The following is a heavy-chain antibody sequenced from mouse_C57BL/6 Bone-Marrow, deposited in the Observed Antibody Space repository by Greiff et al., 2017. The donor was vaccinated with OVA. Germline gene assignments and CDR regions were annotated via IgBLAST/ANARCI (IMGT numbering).Heavy chain of an antibody. V-gene: IGHV1-19*01. CDR3: ASSGYYGSSPYYFDY. CDR1: GYTFTDYY. CDR2: INPYNGGT. D-gene: IGHD1-1*01. Sequence: VHVKQSGPVLVKPGASVKMSCKASGYTFTDYYMNWVKQSHGKSLEWIGVINPYNGGTSYNQKFKGKATLTVDKSSSTAYMELNSLTSEDSAVYYCASSGYYGSSPYYFDYWGQGTTLTVSS. J-gene: IGHJ2*01.